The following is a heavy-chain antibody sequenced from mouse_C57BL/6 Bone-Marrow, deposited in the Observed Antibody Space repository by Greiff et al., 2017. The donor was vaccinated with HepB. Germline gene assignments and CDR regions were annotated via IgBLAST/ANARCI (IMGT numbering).Heavy chain of an antibody. J-gene: IGHJ3*01. CDR3: ARLRRAWFAY. CDR2: ISSGSSTT. D-gene: IGHD2-4*01. V-gene: IGHV5-17*01. CDR1: GFTFSDYG. Sequence: EVQPQESGGGLVKPGGSLKLSCAASGFTFSDYGMHWVRQAPEKGLEWVAYISSGSSTTYYADTVKGRFTISRDNAKNTLFLQLTSLRSEDTAMYYCARLRRAWFAYWGQGTLVTVSA.